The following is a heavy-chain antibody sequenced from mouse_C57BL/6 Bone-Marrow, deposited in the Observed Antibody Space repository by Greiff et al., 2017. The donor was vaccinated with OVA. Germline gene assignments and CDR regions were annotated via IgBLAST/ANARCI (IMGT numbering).Heavy chain of an antibody. CDR1: GYTFTSYG. J-gene: IGHJ3*01. CDR3: ADGYHVRFAY. CDR2: IYPRSGNT. V-gene: IGHV1-81*01. Sequence: QVQLQQSGAELARPGASVKLSCKASGYTFTSYGISWVKQRTGQGLEWIGEIYPRSGNTYYNEKFKGKAPLTADKSSSTAYMELRSLTSEDSAVYFCADGYHVRFAYWGQGTLVTVSA. D-gene: IGHD2-3*01.